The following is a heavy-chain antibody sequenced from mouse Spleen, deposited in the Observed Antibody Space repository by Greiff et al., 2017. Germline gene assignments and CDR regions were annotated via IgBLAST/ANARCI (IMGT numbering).Heavy chain of an antibody. D-gene: IGHD1-1*02. V-gene: IGHV1-54*01. CDR3: ARGGGDVDY. Sequence: VKLQESGAELVRPGTSVKVSCKASGYAFTNYLIEWVKQRPGQGLEWIGVINPGSGGTNYNEKFKGKATLTADKSSSTAYMQLSSLTSEDSAVYFCARGGGDVDYWGQGTTLTVSS. J-gene: IGHJ2*01. CDR1: GYAFTNYL. CDR2: INPGSGGT.